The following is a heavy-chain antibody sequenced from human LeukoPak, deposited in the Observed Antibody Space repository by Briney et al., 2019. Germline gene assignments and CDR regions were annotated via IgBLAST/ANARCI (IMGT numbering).Heavy chain of an antibody. CDR3: TRRGEVYWYFAL. CDR2: ISHYGST. CDR1: GASISSYY. V-gene: IGHV4-59*12. D-gene: IGHD3-16*01. Sequence: SETLSLTCTVSGASISSYYWSWLRQPPGKGPEWIGYISHYGSTNYNPPLKSRVTMSVDTSTNQLSLRMNSVTAAGTAVHYCTRRGEVYWYFALWGGSTLFTVSS. J-gene: IGHJ2*01.